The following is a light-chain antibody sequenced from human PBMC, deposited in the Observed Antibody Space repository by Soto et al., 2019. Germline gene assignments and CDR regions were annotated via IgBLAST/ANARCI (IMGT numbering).Light chain of an antibody. CDR2: DVS. J-gene: IGLJ1*01. Sequence: QSALTQPRSVSWSPGQSVTISCTGTSSDIGGYNYVSWYQQHPGKAPKLMIYDVSERPSGVPDRFSGSKSGNTASLTISGFQAEDEADYYCCSYAGSYTYVFGTGTKVTVL. CDR3: CSYAGSYTYV. V-gene: IGLV2-11*01. CDR1: SSDIGGYNY.